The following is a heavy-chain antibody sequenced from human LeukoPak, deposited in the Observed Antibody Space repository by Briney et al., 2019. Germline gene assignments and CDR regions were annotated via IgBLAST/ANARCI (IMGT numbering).Heavy chain of an antibody. Sequence: ASQTLSLTCAISGDSFSRNSAAWNWIRQSPSRGLEWLGRTYYRSKWYSEYAVSVKSRITINPDTSKNQFSLQLNSVTPEDTAVYYCASLTGDESYWGQGTLVTVSS. CDR2: TYYRSKWYS. CDR1: GDSFSRNSAA. D-gene: IGHD7-27*01. V-gene: IGHV6-1*01. CDR3: ASLTGDESY. J-gene: IGHJ4*02.